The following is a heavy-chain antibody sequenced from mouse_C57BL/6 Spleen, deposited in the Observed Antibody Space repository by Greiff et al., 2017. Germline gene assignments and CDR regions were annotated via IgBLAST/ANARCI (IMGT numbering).Heavy chain of an antibody. Sequence: EVKLQESGPGLVKPSPSLSLTCSVTGYSITSGYYWNWIRQFPGNKLEWMGYISYDGSNNYNPSLKNRISITRDTSKNQFFLKLNSVTTEDTATYYCAREEGYYYDRYYFDYWGQGTTLTVSS. V-gene: IGHV3-6*01. J-gene: IGHJ2*01. CDR1: GYSITSGYY. CDR3: AREEGYYYDRYYFDY. D-gene: IGHD2-4*01. CDR2: ISYDGSN.